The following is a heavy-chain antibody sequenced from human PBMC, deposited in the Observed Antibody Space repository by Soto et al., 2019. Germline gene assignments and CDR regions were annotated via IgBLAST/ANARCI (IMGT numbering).Heavy chain of an antibody. CDR2: ISSSSSTI. V-gene: IGHV3-48*01. CDR3: AREVKFFRIYYYYTDV. CDR1: GFTFSSYS. Sequence: GGSLRLSCAASGFTFSSYSMNWVRQAPGKGLEWVSYISSSSSTIYYADSVKGRFTISRDNAKNSLYLQMNSLRAEDTAVYYCAREVKFFRIYYYYTDVRGKGTTVTVSS. J-gene: IGHJ6*03.